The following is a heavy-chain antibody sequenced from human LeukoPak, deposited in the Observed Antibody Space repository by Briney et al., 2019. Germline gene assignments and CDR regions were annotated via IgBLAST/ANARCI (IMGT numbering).Heavy chain of an antibody. D-gene: IGHD1-1*01. CDR2: ISSSSSAI. CDR1: GFTFSSYS. Sequence: PGGSLRLSCAASGFTFSSYSMNWVRRAPGKGLEWVSSISSSSSAIFYADSVKGRFTISRDNAKNSLYLQMNSLRAEDTAVYYCARGGAGRTEDDVFDIWGQGTMVTVSS. CDR3: ARGGAGRTEDDVFDI. J-gene: IGHJ3*02. V-gene: IGHV3-21*01.